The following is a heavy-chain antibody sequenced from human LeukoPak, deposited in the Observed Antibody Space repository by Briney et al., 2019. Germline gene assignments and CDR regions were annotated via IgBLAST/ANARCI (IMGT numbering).Heavy chain of an antibody. CDR1: GFTFSSYS. V-gene: IGHV3-21*01. CDR3: ARDPGDYRPGGKNY. CDR2: ISSSSSYI. D-gene: IGHD4-11*01. Sequence: GGSLRLSCAASGFTFSSYSMNWVRQAPGKGLEWVSSISSSSSYIYYADPVKGRFTISRDNAKNSLYLQMNSLRAEDTAVYYCARDPGDYRPGGKNYWGQGTLVTVSS. J-gene: IGHJ4*02.